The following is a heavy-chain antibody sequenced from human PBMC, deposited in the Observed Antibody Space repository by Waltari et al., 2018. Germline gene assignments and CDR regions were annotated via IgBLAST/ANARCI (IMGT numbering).Heavy chain of an antibody. CDR1: GFTFSRYW. J-gene: IGHJ6*02. V-gene: IGHV3-74*01. Sequence: EEQLVESGGGLVQPGESLRLSCAASGFTFSRYWMDWVRQAPGKGLVWVSRIKSDGRSTIYAESGKGRFTISRDNAKNTLYVQMNRLRAEDTAVYYCARVATKTYSSPVPGRPYYYGMDVWGQGTTVTVSS. D-gene: IGHD6-13*01. CDR2: IKSDGRST. CDR3: ARVATKTYSSPVPGRPYYYGMDV.